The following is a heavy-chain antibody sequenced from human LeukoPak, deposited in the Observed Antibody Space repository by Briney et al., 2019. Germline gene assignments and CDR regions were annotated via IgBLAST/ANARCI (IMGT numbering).Heavy chain of an antibody. Sequence: GGSLRLSCAASGFTVITNDMTWVRQAPGKGLEWVSVLYSDGNTEYADSVQGRFTISRDNSKNTLYLEMNSLSPDDTAIYYCARGVEPLAANTLAYWGQGTLVTVSS. J-gene: IGHJ4*02. CDR3: ARGVEPLAANTLAY. CDR1: GFTVITND. V-gene: IGHV3-53*01. CDR2: LYSDGNT. D-gene: IGHD1-14*01.